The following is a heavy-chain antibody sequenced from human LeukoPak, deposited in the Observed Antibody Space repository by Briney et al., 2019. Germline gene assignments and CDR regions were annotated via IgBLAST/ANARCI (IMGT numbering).Heavy chain of an antibody. CDR1: GYTFTGYY. J-gene: IGHJ4*02. Sequence: GASVKVSCKASGYTFTGYYMHWVRQAPGQGLEWMGWINPNSGGTNYVQKFQGRVTMTRDTSISTAYMELSRLRSDDTAVYYCARAEAAPGGFDYWGQGTLVTASS. CDR2: INPNSGGT. V-gene: IGHV1-2*02. CDR3: ARAEAAPGGFDY. D-gene: IGHD2-15*01.